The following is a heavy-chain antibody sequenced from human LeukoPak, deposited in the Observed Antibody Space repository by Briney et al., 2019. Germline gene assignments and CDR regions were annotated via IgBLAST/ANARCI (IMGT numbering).Heavy chain of an antibody. Sequence: SETLSLTCTVSGGSISSYCWSWIRQPAGKGLEWIGRIYTSGSTNYNPPLKSRVTMSVDTSKNRFSLKLSSVTAADTAVYYCAREALQMAPGVFDYWGQGTLVTVSS. J-gene: IGHJ4*02. V-gene: IGHV4-4*07. CDR1: GGSISSYC. D-gene: IGHD5-24*01. CDR2: IYTSGST. CDR3: AREALQMAPGVFDY.